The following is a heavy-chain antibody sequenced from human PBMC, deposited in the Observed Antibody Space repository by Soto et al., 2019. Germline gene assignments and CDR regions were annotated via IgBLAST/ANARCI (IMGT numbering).Heavy chain of an antibody. CDR3: AKVDTSYYYDSSGYFDY. D-gene: IGHD3-22*01. Sequence: GGSLRLSCAASGFTFSSYGMHWVRQAPGKGLEWVAAISYDGSNKYYADSVKGRFTISRDNSKNTLYLQMNSLRAEDTAVYYCAKVDTSYYYDSSGYFDYWGQGTLVTVSS. CDR1: GFTFSSYG. CDR2: ISYDGSNK. J-gene: IGHJ4*02. V-gene: IGHV3-30*18.